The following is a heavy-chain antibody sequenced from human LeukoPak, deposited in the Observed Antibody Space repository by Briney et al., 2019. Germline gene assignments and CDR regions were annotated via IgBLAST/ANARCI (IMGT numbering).Heavy chain of an antibody. Sequence: GGSLRLSCAASGFTFSSYWMHWVRQAPGKGLVWVSRINSDGSSTSYADSVKGRFTISRDNAKNTLYLQINSLRAEDTAVYYCARGENRAYYYGSGSYYWGQGTLVTVSS. CDR2: INSDGSST. V-gene: IGHV3-74*01. CDR1: GFTFSSYW. J-gene: IGHJ4*02. CDR3: ARGENRAYYYGSGSYY. D-gene: IGHD3-10*01.